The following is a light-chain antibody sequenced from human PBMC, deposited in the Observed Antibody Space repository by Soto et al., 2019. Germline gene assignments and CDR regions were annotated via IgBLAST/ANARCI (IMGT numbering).Light chain of an antibody. V-gene: IGKV3D-15*01. J-gene: IGKJ1*01. CDR2: GAS. Sequence: ETVMTQSPATLSVSPGERATLSCRASQSISSNLAWFQQKPGQAPRLLIYGASNRATGIPDRFSGRGSGTEFTLTISSLQSEDFAVYYCQQYKNWPRTFGQGTKVDI. CDR3: QQYKNWPRT. CDR1: QSISSN.